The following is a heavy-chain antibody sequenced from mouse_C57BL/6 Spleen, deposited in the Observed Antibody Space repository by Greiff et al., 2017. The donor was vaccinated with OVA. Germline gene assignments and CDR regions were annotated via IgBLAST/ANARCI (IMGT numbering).Heavy chain of an antibody. CDR1: GFTFSDYG. Sequence: EVQRVESGGGLVKPGGSLKLSCAASGFTFSDYGMHWVRQAPEKGLEWVAYISSGSSTIYYADTVKGRFTISRDNAKNTLFLQMTSLRSEDTAMYYCAYYYGSSYVYAMDYWGQGTSVTVSS. CDR2: ISSGSSTI. V-gene: IGHV5-17*01. CDR3: AYYYGSSYVYAMDY. J-gene: IGHJ4*01. D-gene: IGHD1-1*01.